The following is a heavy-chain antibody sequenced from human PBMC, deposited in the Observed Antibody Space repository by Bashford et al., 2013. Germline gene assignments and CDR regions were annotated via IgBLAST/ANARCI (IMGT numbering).Heavy chain of an antibody. D-gene: IGHD2-15*01. CDR2: SILVTLIP. V-gene: IGHV5-51*01. CDR3: ARRTMDCSGGNCDPGGFDS. Sequence: WVRQMPGKAWSGWGSSILVTLIPDTARFQGQVTISVDKSINTAYLHWSSLKSSDTAMYYCARRTMDCSGGNCDPGGFDSWGQGTLVTVSS. J-gene: IGHJ4*02.